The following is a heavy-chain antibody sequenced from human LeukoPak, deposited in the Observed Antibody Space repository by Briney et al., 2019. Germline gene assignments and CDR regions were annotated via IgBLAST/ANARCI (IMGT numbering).Heavy chain of an antibody. V-gene: IGHV3-23*01. Sequence: GGSLRLSCAASGFTFSSYAMSWVHQAPGKGLEWVSAISGSGGSTYYADSVKGRLTISRDNSKNTLYLQMNSLRAEDTAVYYCAKDPANTHYYDSSGYYYWGQGTLVTVSS. CDR1: GFTFSSYA. CDR3: AKDPANTHYYDSSGYYY. J-gene: IGHJ4*02. D-gene: IGHD3-22*01. CDR2: ISGSGGST.